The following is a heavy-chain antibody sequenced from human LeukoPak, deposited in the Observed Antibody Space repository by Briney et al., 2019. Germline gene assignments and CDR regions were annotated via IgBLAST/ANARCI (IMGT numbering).Heavy chain of an antibody. Sequence: GGSLRLSCAASGFAFNTYAMHWVRQAPGQGLEWVALIWHDGSHKFYSNSVRGQFTISRDNSKNTVSLQMNNLRPEDTAVYYCATEIFGSGSYPDFWGQGTLVTVSS. CDR2: IWHDGSHK. CDR1: GFAFNTYA. D-gene: IGHD3-10*01. V-gene: IGHV3-33*01. CDR3: ATEIFGSGSYPDF. J-gene: IGHJ4*02.